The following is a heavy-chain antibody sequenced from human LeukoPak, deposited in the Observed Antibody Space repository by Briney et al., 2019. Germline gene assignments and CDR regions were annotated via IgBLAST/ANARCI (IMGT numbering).Heavy chain of an antibody. D-gene: IGHD6-19*01. CDR3: ARIPRGSGWSFLDF. CDR1: GFTFSSYG. V-gene: IGHV3-33*01. J-gene: IGHJ4*02. Sequence: PGRSLRLSCAASGFTFSSYGMHWVRQAPGKGLEWVAVIWYDGSNKYYADSVKGRFTISRDNSKNTLYLQMNSLRAEDTAVYYCARIPRGSGWSFLDFWGQGTLVTVTS. CDR2: IWYDGSNK.